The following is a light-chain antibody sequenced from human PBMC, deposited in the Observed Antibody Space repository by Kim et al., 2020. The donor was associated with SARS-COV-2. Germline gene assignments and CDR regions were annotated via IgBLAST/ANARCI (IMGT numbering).Light chain of an antibody. J-gene: IGKJ1*01. CDR2: GAS. V-gene: IGKV3-15*01. CDR1: QGVVFD. CDR3: QQYNNWTRT. Sequence: VIAGERATPSCRAGQGVVFDLAWYHQKPGQAPRLVIYGASNRASGIAARFSGGGSGIEFTLTISSLQSEDVTVYYCQQYNNWTRTFVQGTKVCIK.